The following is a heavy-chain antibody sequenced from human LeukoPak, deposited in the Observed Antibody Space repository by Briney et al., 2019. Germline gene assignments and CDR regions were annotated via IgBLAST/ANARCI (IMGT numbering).Heavy chain of an antibody. CDR3: ARGDDYGDYNLRTYGDFQH. D-gene: IGHD4-17*01. J-gene: IGHJ1*01. Sequence: ASVKVSRNASGGTFSSYAISWVRQAPGQGLEWMGGIIPIFGTANYAQKFQGRVTITADKSTSTAYMELSSLRSEDTAVYYCARGDDYGDYNLRTYGDFQHWGQGTLVTVSS. V-gene: IGHV1-69*06. CDR1: GGTFSSYA. CDR2: IIPIFGTA.